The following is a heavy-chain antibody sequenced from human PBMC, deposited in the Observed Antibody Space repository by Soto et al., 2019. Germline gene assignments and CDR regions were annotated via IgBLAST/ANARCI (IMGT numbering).Heavy chain of an antibody. CDR2: IYPGDSDT. CDR1: GYSFTSDW. V-gene: IGHV5-51*01. Sequence: PEESLKISCKVSGYSFTSDWIGWVRQMPGKGLEWMGIIYPGDSDTRYSPSFQGQVTISADKSISTAYLQWSSLKASDTAMYYCARIVVGATVNWFDPWGQGTLVTVSS. CDR3: ARIVVGATVNWFDP. D-gene: IGHD1-26*01. J-gene: IGHJ5*02.